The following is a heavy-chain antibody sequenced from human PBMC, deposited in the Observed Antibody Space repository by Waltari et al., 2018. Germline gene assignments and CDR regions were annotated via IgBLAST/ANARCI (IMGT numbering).Heavy chain of an antibody. Sequence: EVQLLESGGDLVQPGGSLRLSCAASGFTFSSHAMSWVRQAPGKGLGWVSAIRGSGTDTYYADSVKGRFTISRDNSKNTLYLQMTSLRVEDTAVYYCGKGDLGGSWYYWFDPRGQGALVTVSS. CDR3: GKGDLGGSWYYWFDP. D-gene: IGHD6-13*01. CDR2: IRGSGTDT. CDR1: GFTFSSHA. V-gene: IGHV3-23*01. J-gene: IGHJ5*02.